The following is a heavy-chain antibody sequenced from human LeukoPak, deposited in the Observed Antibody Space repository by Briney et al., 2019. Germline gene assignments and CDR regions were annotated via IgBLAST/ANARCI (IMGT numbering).Heavy chain of an antibody. CDR3: ARDLNSVVSRFDY. CDR1: GFTFSSYS. V-gene: IGHV3-21*01. CDR2: ISSSSSYI. D-gene: IGHD4-23*01. J-gene: IGHJ4*02. Sequence: GGSLRLSCAASGFTFSSYSMNWVRQAPGKGLEWVSSISSSSSYIYYADSVKGRFTISRDNAKNSLYLQMNSLRAEDTAVYYCARDLNSVVSRFDYWGQGTLVTVSS.